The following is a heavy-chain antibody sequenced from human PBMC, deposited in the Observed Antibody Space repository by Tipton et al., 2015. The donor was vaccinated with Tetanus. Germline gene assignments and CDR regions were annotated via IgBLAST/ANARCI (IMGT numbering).Heavy chain of an antibody. CDR1: GYSFTSYW. D-gene: IGHD2-21*02. CDR3: ARHDSSGGVVVTAGY. CDR2: IYPGDSDT. V-gene: IGHV5-51*01. J-gene: IGHJ4*02. Sequence: QSGPEVKKPGESLKISCKGSGYSFTSYWIGWVRQMPGKGLEWMGIIYPGDSDTRYSPSFQGQVTISADKSISTAYLQWSSLKASDTAMYYCARHDSSGGVVVTAGYWGQGTLVTVSS.